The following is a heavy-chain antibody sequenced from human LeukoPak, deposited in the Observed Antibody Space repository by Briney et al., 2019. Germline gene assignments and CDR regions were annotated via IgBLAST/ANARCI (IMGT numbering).Heavy chain of an antibody. CDR3: ARDAALYSGSYNY. J-gene: IGHJ4*02. Sequence: SETLSLTCTVSGGSISSYYWSWIRQPPGKGLEWIGSIYHSGSTYYNPSLKSRVTISVDTSKNQFSLKLSSVTAADTAVYYCARDAALYSGSYNYWGQGTLVTVSS. CDR1: GGSISSYY. V-gene: IGHV4-38-2*02. D-gene: IGHD1-26*01. CDR2: IYHSGST.